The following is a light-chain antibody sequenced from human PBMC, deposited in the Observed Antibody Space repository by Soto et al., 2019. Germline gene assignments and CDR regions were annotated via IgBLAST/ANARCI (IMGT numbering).Light chain of an antibody. CDR3: QQYYSYWT. CDR2: AAS. CDR1: QGISSY. Sequence: AIRMTQSPSSLSASTGDRVTITCRASQGISSYLAWYQQKPGKAPKLLIYAASTLQSGVPSRFSGSGSGTDFTLTISCLQSEDVATYYCQQYYSYWTFGQGTKV. V-gene: IGKV1-8*01. J-gene: IGKJ1*01.